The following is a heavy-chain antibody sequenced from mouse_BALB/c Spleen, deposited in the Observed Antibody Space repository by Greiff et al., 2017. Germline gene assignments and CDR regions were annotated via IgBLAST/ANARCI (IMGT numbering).Heavy chain of an antibody. CDR2: IYPGNSDT. CDR1: GYSFTSYW. V-gene: IGHV1-5*01. Sequence: VQLKESGTVLARPGASVKMSCKASGYSFTSYWMHWVKQRPGQGLEWIGAIYPGNSDTSYNQKFKGKAKLTAVTSASTAYMELSSLTNEDSPVYYCTRSGDGYFSWFAYWGQGTLVTVSA. D-gene: IGHD2-3*01. J-gene: IGHJ3*01. CDR3: TRSGDGYFSWFAY.